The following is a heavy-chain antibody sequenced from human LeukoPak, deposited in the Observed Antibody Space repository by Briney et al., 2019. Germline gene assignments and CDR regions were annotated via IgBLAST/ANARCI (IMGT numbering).Heavy chain of an antibody. CDR1: GFSFSTYG. Sequence: GGSLRLSCAASGFSFSTYGMHWVRQAPGKGLEWVAFIRFDGSDKYYADSVKGRFSISRDNSKNTLYLQMNSLRAEDTAVYYCAREYYDSSGYTPFDYWGQGTLVTVSS. J-gene: IGHJ4*02. CDR2: IRFDGSDK. D-gene: IGHD3-22*01. V-gene: IGHV3-30*02. CDR3: AREYYDSSGYTPFDY.